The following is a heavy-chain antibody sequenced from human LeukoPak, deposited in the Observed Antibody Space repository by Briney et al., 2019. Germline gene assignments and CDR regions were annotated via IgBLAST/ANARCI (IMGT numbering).Heavy chain of an antibody. CDR3: VRGGYYFDL. D-gene: IGHD5-18*01. CDR1: GFIFSSTW. CDR2: IKGDGSEE. J-gene: IGHJ2*01. Sequence: GGSLRLSCGASGFIFSSTWMSWVRQSAGKGPEWVANIKGDGSEENYVDSVKGRFTISRDNAKKSLFLQMNSLRGEDTAVYYCVRGGYYFDLWGRGTLVTVSS. V-gene: IGHV3-7*01.